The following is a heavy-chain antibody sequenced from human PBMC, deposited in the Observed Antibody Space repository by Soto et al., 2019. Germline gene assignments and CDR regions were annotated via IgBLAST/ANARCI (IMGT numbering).Heavy chain of an antibody. D-gene: IGHD3-22*01. CDR1: GGSISSYY. CDR3: ARDLATMPGRYESRPTDYGMDV. V-gene: IGHV4-59*01. Sequence: ASETLSLTCTVSGGSISSYYWSWIRRPPGMGLEWIASISYSGTTNYNSSLKSRVTISIDTSKNQFSLKLNSVTAADTAVYYCARDLATMPGRYESRPTDYGMDVWGQGTTVTVSS. J-gene: IGHJ6*02. CDR2: ISYSGTT.